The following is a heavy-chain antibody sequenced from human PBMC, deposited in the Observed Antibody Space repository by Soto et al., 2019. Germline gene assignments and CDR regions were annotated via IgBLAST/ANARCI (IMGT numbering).Heavy chain of an antibody. J-gene: IGHJ6*02. V-gene: IGHV1-69*12. CDR2: IIPIFGTA. CDR3: AREGGSGNYRYYAMDV. Sequence: QVQLVQSGAEVKKPGSSVKVSCKASGGTFSSYAISWVRQAPGQGLEWMGGIIPIFGTANYAQKFQGRVTIKAAGSRSTAYMELRSLRSEDTAVNYCAREGGSGNYRYYAMDVWGQGTTVTVSS. CDR1: GGTFSSYA. D-gene: IGHD3-10*01.